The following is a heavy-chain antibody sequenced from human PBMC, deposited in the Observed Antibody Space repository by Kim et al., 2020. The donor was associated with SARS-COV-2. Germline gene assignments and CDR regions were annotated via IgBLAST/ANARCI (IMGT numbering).Heavy chain of an antibody. CDR2: IYYSGST. J-gene: IGHJ3*01. Sequence: SETLSLTCTVSGGSISSSSYYWGWIRQPPGKGLEWIGSIYYSGSTYYNPSLKSRVTISVDTSKNQFSLKLSSVTAADTAVYYCVAEALRFLEWPKNAFDFWGQGTMVTVSS. D-gene: IGHD3-3*01. CDR1: GGSISSSSYY. V-gene: IGHV4-39*01. CDR3: VAEALRFLEWPKNAFDF.